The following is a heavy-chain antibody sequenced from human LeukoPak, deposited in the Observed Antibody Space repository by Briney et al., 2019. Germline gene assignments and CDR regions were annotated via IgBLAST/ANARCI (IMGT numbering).Heavy chain of an antibody. CDR2: ISSGDTFI. J-gene: IGHJ5*02. D-gene: IGHD3-22*01. CDR3: AKDRGDYDDT. Sequence: GGSLRLSCVASGFAFSDYYMNWTRQAPGKGLEWVSYISSGDTFIYYADSVKGRFTISRDNAKNSLYLQMNSLRAEDTAVYYCAKDRGDYDDTWGQGTLVTVSS. CDR1: GFAFSDYY. V-gene: IGHV3-11*01.